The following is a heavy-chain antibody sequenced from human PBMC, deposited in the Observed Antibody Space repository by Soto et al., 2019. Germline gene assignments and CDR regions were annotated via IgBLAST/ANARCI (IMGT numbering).Heavy chain of an antibody. D-gene: IGHD3-10*01. CDR1: GFTFSNAW. V-gene: IGHV3-15*01. CDR3: TTDKPMVRGVIPWFDP. Sequence: GGSLRLSCAASGFTFSNAWMSWVRQALGKGLEWVGRIKSKTDGGTTDYAAPVKGRFTISRDDSKNTLYLQTNSLKTEDTAVYYCTTDKPMVRGVIPWFDPWGQGTLVTVSS. J-gene: IGHJ5*02. CDR2: IKSKTDGGTT.